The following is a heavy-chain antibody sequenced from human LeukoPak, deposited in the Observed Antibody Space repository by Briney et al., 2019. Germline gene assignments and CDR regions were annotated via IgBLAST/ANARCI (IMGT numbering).Heavy chain of an antibody. Sequence: PGRSLRLSCAASGFTFSSYGMHWVRQAPGKGLEWVGVISYDGSNKYHADSVKGRFTISRDNSKNTLYLQMNSLRAEDTAVYYCAKAEYYYDSSIDYWGQGTLVTVSS. CDR3: AKAEYYYDSSIDY. CDR1: GFTFSSYG. J-gene: IGHJ4*02. CDR2: ISYDGSNK. V-gene: IGHV3-30*18. D-gene: IGHD3-22*01.